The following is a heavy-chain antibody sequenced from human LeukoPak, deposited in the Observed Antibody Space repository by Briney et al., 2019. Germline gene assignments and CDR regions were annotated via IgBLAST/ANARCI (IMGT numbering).Heavy chain of an antibody. CDR1: GFTFGSYA. D-gene: IGHD4-11*01. J-gene: IGHJ5*02. CDR2: ISYDGSNK. V-gene: IGHV3-30-3*01. CDR3: ARTVTASRWFDP. Sequence: PGGSLRLSCAASGFTFGSYATHWVRQAPGKGLEWVAVISYDGSNKYYADSVEGRFTISRDNSKNTLYLQMNSLRAEDTAVYYCARTVTASRWFDPWGQGTLVIVSS.